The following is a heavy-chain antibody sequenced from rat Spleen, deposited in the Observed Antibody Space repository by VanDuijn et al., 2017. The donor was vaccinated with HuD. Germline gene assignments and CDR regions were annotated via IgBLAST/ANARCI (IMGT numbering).Heavy chain of an antibody. V-gene: IGHV5-25*01. CDR2: ISTSGVNT. J-gene: IGHJ2*01. CDR1: GFTFSDYN. D-gene: IGHD5-1*01. CDR3: TRENWVFDY. Sequence: EVQLVESGGGLVQPGRSLKLSCAASGFTFSDYNMAWVRQAPKKGLECVASISTSGVNTYYRDSVKGRFTVSRDNAKGTLYLQMGSPRSADTATDYCTRENWVFDYWGQGVMVTVSS.